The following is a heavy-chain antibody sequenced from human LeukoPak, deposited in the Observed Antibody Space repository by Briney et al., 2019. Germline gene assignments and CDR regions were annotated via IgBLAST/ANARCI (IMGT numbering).Heavy chain of an antibody. J-gene: IGHJ6*03. CDR1: GYSLSSGYY. D-gene: IGHD3-16*01. CDR3: ARVEGLHYYMDV. V-gene: IGHV4-38-2*02. Sequence: SETLSLTCTVYGYSLSSGYYWGWIRQPPGKGLEWIGSIYHSGSTYYNPSLKSRVTISVDTSKNQFSLKLSSVTAADTAVYYCARVEGLHYYMDVWGKGTTVTVSS. CDR2: IYHSGST.